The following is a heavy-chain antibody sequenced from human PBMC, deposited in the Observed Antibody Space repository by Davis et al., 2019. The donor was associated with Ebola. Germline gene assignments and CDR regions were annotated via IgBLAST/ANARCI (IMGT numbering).Heavy chain of an antibody. V-gene: IGHV3-48*03. D-gene: IGHD3-16*02. CDR2: ISSSGSTI. J-gene: IGHJ3*02. CDR3: ARDLSEGYYDYVWGSYRYSDAFDI. CDR1: GFTFSSYE. Sequence: GESLKISCAASGFTFSSYEMNWVRQAPGKGLEWVSYISSSGSTIYYADSVKGRFTISRDNAKNSLYLQMNSLRAEDTAVYYCARDLSEGYYDYVWGSYRYSDAFDIWGQGTMVTVSS.